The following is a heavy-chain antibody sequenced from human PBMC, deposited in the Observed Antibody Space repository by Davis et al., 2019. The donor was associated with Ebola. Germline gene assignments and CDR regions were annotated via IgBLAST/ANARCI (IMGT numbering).Heavy chain of an antibody. Sequence: PSETLSLTCTVSGGSISSYYWSWIRQPPGKGLEWIGYIYYSGSTNYNPSLKSRVTISVDTSKNQFSLKLSSVTAADTAVYYCARHYCSSTSCAIYYYYGMDVWGQGTTVTVSS. V-gene: IGHV4-59*08. J-gene: IGHJ6*02. CDR2: IYYSGST. CDR3: ARHYCSSTSCAIYYYYGMDV. CDR1: GGSISSYY. D-gene: IGHD2-2*01.